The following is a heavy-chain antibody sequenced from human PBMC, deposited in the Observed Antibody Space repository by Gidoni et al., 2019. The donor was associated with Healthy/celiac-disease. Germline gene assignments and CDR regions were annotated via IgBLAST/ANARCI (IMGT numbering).Heavy chain of an antibody. J-gene: IGHJ3*02. CDR2: VSGSGGST. CDR1: GFPFSRYA. CDR3: AKDRAYYYDSSGWGGAFDI. D-gene: IGHD3-22*01. Sequence: EVPLLESGGGLVQHGGSLRLSCADSGFPFSRYAMSWVRQAPGKGLEWVSAVSGSGGSTYYADSVKGRFTISRDNSKNTLYLQMNSLRAEDTAVYYCAKDRAYYYDSSGWGGAFDIWGQGTMVTVSS. V-gene: IGHV3-23*01.